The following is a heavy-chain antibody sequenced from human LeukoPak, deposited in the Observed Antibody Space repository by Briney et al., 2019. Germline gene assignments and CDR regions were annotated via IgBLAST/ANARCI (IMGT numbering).Heavy chain of an antibody. D-gene: IGHD3-3*01. Sequence: GESLKISCKGSGYTFSSYWIGWVRQMPGKGLEWMGIIYPGDSDTRYSPSLQGQVTISVDTSIGTAYLQWSSLKASDTAIYYCARQNDFRLDYWGQGTLVSVSS. CDR3: ARQNDFRLDY. CDR1: GYTFSSYW. CDR2: IYPGDSDT. V-gene: IGHV5-51*01. J-gene: IGHJ4*02.